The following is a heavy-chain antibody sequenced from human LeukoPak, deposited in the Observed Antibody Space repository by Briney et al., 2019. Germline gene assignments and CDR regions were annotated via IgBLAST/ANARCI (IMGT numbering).Heavy chain of an antibody. D-gene: IGHD2-8*01. J-gene: IGHJ4*02. Sequence: SETLSLTCSISGGSISSYYWSWIRQPPGKGLEWIGNIFYSGSTNYNPSLKSRVTISVDTSKNQFSLKLSSVTAADTAVYYCARALVPDYWGQGTLVTVSP. CDR2: IFYSGST. CDR1: GGSISSYY. CDR3: ARALVPDY. V-gene: IGHV4-59*01.